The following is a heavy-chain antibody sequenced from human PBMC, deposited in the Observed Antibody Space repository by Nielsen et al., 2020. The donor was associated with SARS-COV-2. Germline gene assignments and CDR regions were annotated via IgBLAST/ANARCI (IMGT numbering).Heavy chain of an antibody. CDR1: RSAFSDYG. D-gene: IGHD3-22*01. CDR3: ARDPNYYDWAFDI. CDR2: IWYDGSNK. Sequence: GGSLRPSCAASRSAFSDYGMHWVRQAPGKGLEWVAVIWYDGSNKYYADSVKGRFTISRDNSKNTLYLQMNSLRAEDTAVYYCARDPNYYDWAFDIWGQGTMVTVSS. J-gene: IGHJ3*02. V-gene: IGHV3-33*08.